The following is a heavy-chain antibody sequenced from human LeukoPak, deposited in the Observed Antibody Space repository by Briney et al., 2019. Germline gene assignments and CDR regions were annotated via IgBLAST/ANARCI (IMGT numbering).Heavy chain of an antibody. CDR3: ARVSYCSGGSCTYFDH. Sequence: GGSLRLSCAASGFTFSNYGMTWVRQAPGKGLEWVSSIDSSNKYMYYADSLKGRFTISRDNAQNSLYLQMNSLRAEDTAVYYCARVSYCSGGSCTYFDHWGQGTLVTVSS. J-gene: IGHJ4*02. V-gene: IGHV3-21*06. D-gene: IGHD2-15*01. CDR2: IDSSNKYM. CDR1: GFTFSNYG.